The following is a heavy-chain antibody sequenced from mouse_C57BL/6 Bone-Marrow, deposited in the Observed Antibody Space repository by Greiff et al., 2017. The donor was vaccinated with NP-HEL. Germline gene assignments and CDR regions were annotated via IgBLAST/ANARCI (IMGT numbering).Heavy chain of an antibody. Sequence: VQLQQSGPGLVQPSQSLSITCTVSGFSLTSYGVHWVRQSPGKGLEWLGVIWRGGSTDYNAAFMSRLSITKDNSKSQVFFKMNSLQADDTAIYYCAIITTVVAKNYYAMDYWGQGTSVTVSS. D-gene: IGHD1-1*01. CDR2: IWRGGST. CDR3: AIITTVVAKNYYAMDY. J-gene: IGHJ4*01. V-gene: IGHV2-5*01. CDR1: GFSLTSYG.